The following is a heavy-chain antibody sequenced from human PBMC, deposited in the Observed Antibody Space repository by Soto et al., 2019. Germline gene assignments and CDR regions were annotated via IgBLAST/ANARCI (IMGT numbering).Heavy chain of an antibody. J-gene: IGHJ3*02. CDR2: IWFDGSNK. Sequence: GGSLRLSCAASGFTFSSYGMHWVRQAPGKGLEWVAVIWFDGSNKYYADSVKGRFTISRDNSKNTLYLQMNSLRAEDTAVYYCARDRKYYDSGDSPRGAFDIWGQGTMVTVSS. CDR3: ARDRKYYDSGDSPRGAFDI. V-gene: IGHV3-33*01. D-gene: IGHD3-22*01. CDR1: GFTFSSYG.